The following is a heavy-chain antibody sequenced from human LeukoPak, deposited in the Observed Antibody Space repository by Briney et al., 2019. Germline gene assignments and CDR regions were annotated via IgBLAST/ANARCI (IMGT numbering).Heavy chain of an antibody. CDR2: IKEDGSEK. Sequence: GGSLRLSCAASGFTFSTYWMSWVRQAPGKGLEWVANIKEDGSEKYYGDSVKGRFTISRDNDKNSLYLQMNSLRAEDTAVYYCARDSSGYQWGQGTLVTVSS. J-gene: IGHJ4*02. V-gene: IGHV3-7*01. CDR3: ARDSSGYQ. D-gene: IGHD3-22*01. CDR1: GFTFSTYW.